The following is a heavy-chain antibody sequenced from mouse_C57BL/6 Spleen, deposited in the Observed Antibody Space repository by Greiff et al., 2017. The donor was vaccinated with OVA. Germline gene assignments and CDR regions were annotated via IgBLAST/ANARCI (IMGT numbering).Heavy chain of an antibody. J-gene: IGHJ3*01. CDR1: GFTFSDYG. CDR2: ISSGSSTI. CDR3: ASDYDDWFAY. D-gene: IGHD2-4*01. Sequence: EVQRVESGGGLVKPGGSLKLSCAASGFTFSDYGMHWVRQAPEKGLEWVAYISSGSSTIYYADTVKGRFTISRDNAKNTLFLQMTSLRSEDTAMYYCASDYDDWFAYWGQGTLVTVSA. V-gene: IGHV5-17*01.